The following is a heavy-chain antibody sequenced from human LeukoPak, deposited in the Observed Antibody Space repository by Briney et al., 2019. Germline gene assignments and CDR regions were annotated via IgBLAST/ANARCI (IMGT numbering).Heavy chain of an antibody. V-gene: IGHV3-23*01. Sequence: PGGSLRLSCAASGFTFSSYAMTWVRQAPGKGLEWVSDISGDGSITYYADSVRGRFTISRDNSNNRLYLQMNSLRAEDTAIYYCAREISNGWGYFDYWGQGSLVIVSP. CDR3: AREISNGWGYFDY. J-gene: IGHJ4*02. CDR1: GFTFSSYA. D-gene: IGHD6-19*01. CDR2: ISGDGSIT.